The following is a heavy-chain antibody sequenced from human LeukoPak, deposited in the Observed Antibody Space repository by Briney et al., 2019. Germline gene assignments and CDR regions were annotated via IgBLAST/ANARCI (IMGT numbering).Heavy chain of an antibody. CDR2: IGPSGAVT. CDR3: AKYATGYAPNFDY. V-gene: IGHV3-23*01. CDR1: GFTFETYA. Sequence: GGSLRLSCAGPGFTFETYAMTWVRQAPGKGLEWVSVIGPSGAVTHYAESVKGRFTISRDNSKNTLYLQMNSLRVEDTAICFCAKYATGYAPNFDYWGQGTLVTVSS. J-gene: IGHJ4*01. D-gene: IGHD5-12*01.